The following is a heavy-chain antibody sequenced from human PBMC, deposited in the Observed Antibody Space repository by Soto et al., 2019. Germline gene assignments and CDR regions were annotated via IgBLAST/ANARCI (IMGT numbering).Heavy chain of an antibody. CDR3: ANYGYYGSGSALY. D-gene: IGHD3-10*01. V-gene: IGHV3-30*18. CDR1: GFTFSSDG. CDR2: ISYDGSNK. Sequence: QVQLVESGGGVVQPGRSLRLSCAASGFTFSSDGMHWVRQAPGMGLEWVAVISYDGSNKYYADSVKGRFTISRGNCKNTLCLQFNRLRADETAVYYSANYGYYGSGSALYWGQGTPVTVSS. J-gene: IGHJ4*02.